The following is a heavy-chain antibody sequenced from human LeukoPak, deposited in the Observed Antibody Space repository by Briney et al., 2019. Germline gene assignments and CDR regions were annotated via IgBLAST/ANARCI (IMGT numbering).Heavy chain of an antibody. J-gene: IGHJ4*02. CDR3: ARDQEGFDY. CDR2: IYPRDGST. CDR1: GYTFTNSY. V-gene: IGHV1-46*01. Sequence: ASVKVSCKASGYTFTNSYLHWVRQAPGQGLEWMGMIYPRDGSTSYAQNFQGRVTVTRDTSTTTVHMELRGLRSEDTAVYYCARDQEGFDYWGQGTVVTVSS.